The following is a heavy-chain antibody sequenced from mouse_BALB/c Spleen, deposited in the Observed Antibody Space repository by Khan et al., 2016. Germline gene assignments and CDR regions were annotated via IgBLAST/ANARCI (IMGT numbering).Heavy chain of an antibody. CDR1: DYSITSGYY. CDR3: ATYGNYEGFAY. D-gene: IGHD2-1*01. Sequence: EVQLQESGPGLMKPSQSLSLTCSVTDYSITSGYYWNWIRQFPGNKLEWMGYISYDGSNNYNPSLKNRISITRDTSKNQFFLKLNSVTTEDTATYYCATYGNYEGFAYWGQGTLVTVSA. V-gene: IGHV3-6*02. CDR2: ISYDGSN. J-gene: IGHJ3*01.